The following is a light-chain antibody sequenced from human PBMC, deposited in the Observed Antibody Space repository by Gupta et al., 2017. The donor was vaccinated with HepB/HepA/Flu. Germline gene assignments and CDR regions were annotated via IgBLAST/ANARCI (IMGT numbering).Light chain of an antibody. CDR2: GAS. V-gene: IGKV3-20*01. CDR1: QRVSSSY. J-gene: IGKJ4*01. CDR3: QQYGSSAGT. Sequence: EIVLTQSPGTRSLSPGERATLSCRASQRVSSSYLAWYQQKVGQAPRLLIYGASSRATGIPDRFSGSGSGTDFTLTISRLEPEDFAVYYCQQYGSSAGTFGGGTKVEIK.